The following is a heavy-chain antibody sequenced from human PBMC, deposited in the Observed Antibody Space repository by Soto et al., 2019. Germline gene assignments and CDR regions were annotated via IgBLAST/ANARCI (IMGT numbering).Heavy chain of an antibody. CDR3: TTRGTMVRGVIYPYYYGMDV. D-gene: IGHD3-10*01. CDR1: GFTFSNAW. Sequence: VGSLRLSCAASGFTFSNAWMSWVRQAPGKGLEWVGRIKSKTDGGTTDYAAPVKGRFTISRDDSKNTLYLQMNSLKTEDTAVYYCTTRGTMVRGVIYPYYYGMDVWGQGTTVTVSS. V-gene: IGHV3-15*01. J-gene: IGHJ6*02. CDR2: IKSKTDGGTT.